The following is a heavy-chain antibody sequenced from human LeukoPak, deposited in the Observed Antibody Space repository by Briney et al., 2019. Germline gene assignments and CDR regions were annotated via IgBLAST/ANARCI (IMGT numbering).Heavy chain of an antibody. J-gene: IGHJ4*02. Sequence: SETLSLTRTVSDDSISDYYRGWIRQPPGKGLEWIGYFYNSGRSTYNPSLKSRVTISADTSKNHFSLKLNSVTTADTAVYYCTRGAGWLIDYWGQGILVTVSS. V-gene: IGHV4-59*01. CDR3: TRGAGWLIDY. CDR2: FYNSGRS. CDR1: DDSISDYY. D-gene: IGHD3-16*01.